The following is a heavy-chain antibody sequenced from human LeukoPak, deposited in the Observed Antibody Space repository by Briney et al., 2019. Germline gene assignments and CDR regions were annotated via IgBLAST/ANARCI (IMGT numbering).Heavy chain of an antibody. D-gene: IGHD3-3*01. J-gene: IGHJ6*02. CDR2: IIPIFGTA. Sequence: SVQVSCQASGGTFSSYAISWVRQAPGQGLEWMGGIIPIFGTANYAQKFQGRVTITADESTSTAYMELSSLRSEDTAVYYCAREPRITIFGVVRRVYGMDVWGQGTTVTVSS. V-gene: IGHV1-69*13. CDR3: AREPRITIFGVVRRVYGMDV. CDR1: GGTFSSYA.